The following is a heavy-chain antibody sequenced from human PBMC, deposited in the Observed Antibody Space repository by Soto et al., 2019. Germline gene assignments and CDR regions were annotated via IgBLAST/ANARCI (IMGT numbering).Heavy chain of an antibody. Sequence: QITLKESGPTLVKPTQTLTLTCTCSGFSLSTSGVNVGWIRQPPGKALEWLALIYWDDDKRYSPSLESRLTITKDTSKNQVVLTMTHMDPVDTATYYCTHSRLPSTVTPSAEYFQHWGQGTLVTVSS. V-gene: IGHV2-5*02. CDR2: IYWDDDK. J-gene: IGHJ1*01. CDR1: GFSLSTSGVN. D-gene: IGHD4-17*01. CDR3: THSRLPSTVTPSAEYFQH.